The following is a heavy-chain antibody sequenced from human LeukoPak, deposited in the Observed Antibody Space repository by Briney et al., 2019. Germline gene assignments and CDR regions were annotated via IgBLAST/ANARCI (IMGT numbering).Heavy chain of an antibody. CDR2: IYYSGIT. J-gene: IGHJ4*02. D-gene: IGHD5-18*01. CDR3: ARHDSLQYNYGRGYFDY. V-gene: IGHV4-39*01. CDR1: GVSISSNTYY. Sequence: PSETLSLTCTVYGVSISSNTYYWGWIRQPPGKGLEWIGSIYYSGITYYSPSLKSRVTISVDTSKNQFSLRLSSVTAADTAVFYCARHDSLQYNYGRGYFDYWGQGTLVTVSS.